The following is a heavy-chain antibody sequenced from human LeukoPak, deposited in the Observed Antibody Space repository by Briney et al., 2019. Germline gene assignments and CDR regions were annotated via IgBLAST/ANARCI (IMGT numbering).Heavy chain of an antibody. CDR2: IKPDGTEK. CDR3: ARSRFYFDY. CDR1: GFTFSTYW. J-gene: IGHJ4*02. Sequence: GGSLRLSCAASGFTFSTYWMGWVRQAPGKGLEWVAKIKPDGTEKDHVDSVKGRFTISRDNAKNSPYLQLNSLRAEDTAVYYCARSRFYFDYWGQGTLVTVSS. V-gene: IGHV3-7*01.